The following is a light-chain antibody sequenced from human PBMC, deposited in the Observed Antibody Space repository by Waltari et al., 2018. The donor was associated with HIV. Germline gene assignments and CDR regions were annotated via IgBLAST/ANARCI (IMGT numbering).Light chain of an antibody. CDR3: CSYAGTVV. J-gene: IGLJ2*01. Sequence: QSALSQPASVSGSPGQSITISFTGGSGDVGTFNLVCWSLRIPGSAPKLIIYEATKRPSGVSNRFSGSKSGGTASLTISGLQADDEGHYYCCSYAGTVVFGGGTELTVL. V-gene: IGLV2-23*01. CDR1: SGDVGTFNL. CDR2: EAT.